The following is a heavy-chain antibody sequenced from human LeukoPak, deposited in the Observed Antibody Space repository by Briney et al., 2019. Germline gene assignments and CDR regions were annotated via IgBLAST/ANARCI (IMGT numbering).Heavy chain of an antibody. CDR2: IYYSGST. J-gene: IGHJ3*02. V-gene: IGHV4-61*05. D-gene: IGHD3-22*01. Sequence: SETLSLTCTVSGGSISSSSYYWGWIRQPPGKGLEWIGYIYYSGSTNYNPSLKSRVTISVDTSKNQFSLKLSSVTAADTAVYYCARGPITMIVVGLAFDIWGQGTMVTVSS. CDR3: ARGPITMIVVGLAFDI. CDR1: GGSISSSSYY.